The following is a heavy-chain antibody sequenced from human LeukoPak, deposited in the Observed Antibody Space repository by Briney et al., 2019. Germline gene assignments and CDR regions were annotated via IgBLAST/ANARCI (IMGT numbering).Heavy chain of an antibody. D-gene: IGHD3-9*01. CDR2: ISSSSSYI. CDR1: GFTFSSYS. J-gene: IGHJ4*02. Sequence: NSGGSLRLSCAASGFTFSSYSMNWVRLAPGKGLEGVSSISSSSSYIYYADSVNGRFTISRDNAKNSVYLQMNSLRAEDTAVYYCAGRYFDWLNDYWGQGTLVTVSS. CDR3: AGRYFDWLNDY. V-gene: IGHV3-21*01.